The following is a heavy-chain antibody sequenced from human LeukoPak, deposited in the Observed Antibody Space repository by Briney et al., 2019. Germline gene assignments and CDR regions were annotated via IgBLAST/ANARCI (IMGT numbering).Heavy chain of an antibody. V-gene: IGHV3-21*01. CDR3: AREFFDREGGTTVLDY. Sequence: KPGGSLRLSCAASGFTFSSYSMNWVRQAPGKGLEWVSSISSSSSYIYYADSVKGRFTISRDNAKNSLYLQMNSLRAEDTAVYYCAREFFDREGGTTVLDYWGQGTLVTVSS. CDR1: GFTFSSYS. D-gene: IGHD1-26*01. J-gene: IGHJ4*02. CDR2: ISSSSSYI.